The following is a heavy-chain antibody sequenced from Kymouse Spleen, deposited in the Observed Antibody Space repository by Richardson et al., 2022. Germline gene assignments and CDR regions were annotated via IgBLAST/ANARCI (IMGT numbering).Heavy chain of an antibody. CDR1: GFTFSNAW. J-gene: IGHJ4*02. V-gene: IGHV3-15*01. CDR2: IKSKTDGGTT. D-gene: IGHD1-7*01. CDR3: TTGLITGTTHFDY. Sequence: EVQLVESGGGLVKPGGSLRLSCAASGFTFSNAWMSWVRQAPGKGLEWVGRIKSKTDGGTTDYAAPVKGRFTISRDDSKNTLYLQMNSLKTEDTAVYYCTTGLITGTTHFDYWGQGTLVTVSS.